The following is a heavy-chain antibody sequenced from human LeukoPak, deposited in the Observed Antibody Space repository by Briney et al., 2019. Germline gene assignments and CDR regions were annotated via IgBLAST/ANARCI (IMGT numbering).Heavy chain of an antibody. J-gene: IGHJ4*02. V-gene: IGHV4-34*01. Sequence: SETLSLTCAVYGGSFSGYYWSWIRQPPGKGLEWIGSIYYSGSTYYNPSLKSRVTISVDTSKNQFSLKLSSVTAADTAVYYCARDGSSGWYLDWGQGTLVTVSS. CDR3: ARDGSSGWYLD. CDR1: GGSFSGYY. CDR2: IYYSGST. D-gene: IGHD6-19*01.